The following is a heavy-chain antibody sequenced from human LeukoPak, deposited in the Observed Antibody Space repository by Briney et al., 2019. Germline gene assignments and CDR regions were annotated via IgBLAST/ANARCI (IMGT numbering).Heavy chain of an antibody. D-gene: IGHD3-22*01. CDR3: ARHATYYYDSSGYFDY. Sequence: PSETLSLTCAVSGYSISSGYYWGWIRQPPGKGLEWIGSIYHSGSTYYNPSLKSRVTISAETSKNQFSLKLSSVTAADTAVYYCARHATYYYDSSGYFDYWGQGTLVTVSS. V-gene: IGHV4-38-2*01. CDR1: GYSISSGYY. CDR2: IYHSGST. J-gene: IGHJ4*02.